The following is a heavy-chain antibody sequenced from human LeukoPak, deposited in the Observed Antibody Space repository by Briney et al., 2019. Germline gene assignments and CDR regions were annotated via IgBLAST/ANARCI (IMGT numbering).Heavy chain of an antibody. V-gene: IGHV3-20*04. J-gene: IGHJ4*02. Sequence: GGSLRLSCAASGFTFDDYGMSWVRQAPGKGLEWVSGINWNGGSTGYADSVKGRFTISRDNSKNTLFLQMNRLRAEDTAVYYCAGRRVLDASFDYWGQGTLVTVSS. CDR2: INWNGGST. CDR3: AGRRVLDASFDY. CDR1: GFTFDDYG. D-gene: IGHD3-16*01.